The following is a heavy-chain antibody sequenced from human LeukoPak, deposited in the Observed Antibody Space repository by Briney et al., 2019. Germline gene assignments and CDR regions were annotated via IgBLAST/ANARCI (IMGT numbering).Heavy chain of an antibody. J-gene: IGHJ4*02. CDR3: ARGKSDSSGYDYTLDY. CDR1: GVIFSVHA. V-gene: IGHV3-30*01. CDR2: FSYDGITT. Sequence: GGSLRLSCAASGVIFSVHAMHWVRQAPGKGLEWVAVFSYDGITTHYAGSVKGRFTVSRDDSKNTLFLQMNSLSAEDTAVYYCARGKSDSSGYDYTLDYWGQGTLVTVSS. D-gene: IGHD5-12*01.